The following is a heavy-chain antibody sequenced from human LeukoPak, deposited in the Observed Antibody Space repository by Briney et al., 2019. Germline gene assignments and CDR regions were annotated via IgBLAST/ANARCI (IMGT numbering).Heavy chain of an antibody. V-gene: IGHV3-7*01. J-gene: IGHJ6*02. D-gene: IGHD2-15*01. CDR3: ARDRTDIVVVVAATPERDYYYYGMDV. CDR2: IKQDGSEK. Sequence: GGSLRLSCAAPGFTFSSYWMSWVRQAPGKGLEWVANIKQDGSEKYYVDSVKGRFTISRDNAKNSLYLQMNSLRAEDTAVYYCARDRTDIVVVVAATPERDYYYYGMDVWGQGTTVTVSS. CDR1: GFTFSSYW.